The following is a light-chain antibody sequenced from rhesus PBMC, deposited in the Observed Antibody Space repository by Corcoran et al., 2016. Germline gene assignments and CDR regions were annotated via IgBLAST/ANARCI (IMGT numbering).Light chain of an antibody. J-gene: IGKJ3*01. V-gene: IGKV1-21*01. CDR3: QHYSSLPPP. CDR1: QGITNA. CDR2: EAS. Sequence: DIQMTQSPSSLSASVGDRVTIACRASQGITNALAWYQQKPGETPKLLIDEASRLQTGIPSRFSGSGSGTDFTLTIISLQPEDFATYYCQHYSSLPPPFGPGTKLDI.